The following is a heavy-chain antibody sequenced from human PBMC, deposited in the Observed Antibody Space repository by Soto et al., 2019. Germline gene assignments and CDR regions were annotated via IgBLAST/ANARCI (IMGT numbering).Heavy chain of an antibody. CDR3: ARRGDGYNRYFDY. CDR1: GGSISSRIYY. CDR2: IYYSGST. V-gene: IGHV4-39*01. D-gene: IGHD5-12*01. Sequence: ASETLSLTCTVSGGSISSRIYYWGWIRQPPGKGLEWIGSIYYSGSTHDSPSLKSRVAISVDTSKNQFSLKLSSVTAADTAVYYCARRGDGYNRYFDYWGQGTLVTVSS. J-gene: IGHJ4*02.